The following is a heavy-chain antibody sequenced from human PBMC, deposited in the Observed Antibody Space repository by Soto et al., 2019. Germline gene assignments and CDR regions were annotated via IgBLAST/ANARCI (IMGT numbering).Heavy chain of an antibody. D-gene: IGHD2-2*01. Sequence: SETLSLTCTVSGGSISSYYWSWIRQPPGKGLEWIGYIYYSGSTNYNPSLRSRVTISVDTSKNQFSLKLSSVTAADTAVYYCARGYQLLYYWGQGTLVTVSS. CDR1: GGSISSYY. V-gene: IGHV4-59*08. CDR3: ARGYQLLYY. CDR2: IYYSGST. J-gene: IGHJ4*02.